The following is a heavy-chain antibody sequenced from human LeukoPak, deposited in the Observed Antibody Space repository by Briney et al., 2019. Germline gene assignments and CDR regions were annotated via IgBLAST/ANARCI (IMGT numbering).Heavy chain of an antibody. CDR2: IYYSGST. Sequence: PSETLSLTCTVSGGSISSGDYYWSWIRRPPGKGLEWIGYIYYSGSTYYNPSLKSRVTISVDTSKNQFSLKLSSVTAADTAVYYCARAVYGILTGPHTVDYWGQGTLVTVSS. CDR1: GGSISSGDYY. CDR3: ARAVYGILTGPHTVDY. V-gene: IGHV4-30-4*01. D-gene: IGHD3-9*01. J-gene: IGHJ4*02.